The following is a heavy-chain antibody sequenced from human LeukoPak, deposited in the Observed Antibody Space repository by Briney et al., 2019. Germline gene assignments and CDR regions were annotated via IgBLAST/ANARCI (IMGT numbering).Heavy chain of an antibody. CDR1: GFTVSSNY. V-gene: IGHV3-53*01. CDR2: IYNTGST. Sequence: GGSLRLSCAASGFTVSSNYMSWVRQAPGKGLECVALIYNTGSTYYADSVKGRFTISRDNSKNTLYLQMNSLRAEDTAVYYCARVPGSYYVDFDYWGQGTLVTVSS. D-gene: IGHD3-10*01. J-gene: IGHJ4*02. CDR3: ARVPGSYYVDFDY.